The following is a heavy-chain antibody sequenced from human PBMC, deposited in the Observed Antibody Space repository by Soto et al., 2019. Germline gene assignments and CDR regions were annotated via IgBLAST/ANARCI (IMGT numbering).Heavy chain of an antibody. Sequence: SETLSPTCAVSGASFTGADSDWFWIRKPPGKGLEWLGYIVYSGDNYSNPSPGSPVTISAARSEPKFYLTAKSVTPADTGVYFCAGDFESSAIGPWGQGTSVTAPQ. CDR1: GASFTGADSD. CDR2: IVYSGDN. V-gene: IGHV4-31*11. CDR3: AGDFESSAIGP. J-gene: IGHJ5*02. D-gene: IGHD3-16*01.